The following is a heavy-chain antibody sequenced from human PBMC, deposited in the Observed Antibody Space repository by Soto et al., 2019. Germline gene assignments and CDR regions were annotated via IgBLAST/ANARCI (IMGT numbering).Heavy chain of an antibody. CDR1: GFTFSSYG. Sequence: GGSLRLSCAASGFTFSSYGMHWVRQAPGKGLEWVAVIWYDGSNKYYADSVKGRFTISRDNSKNTLYLQMNSLRAEDTAVYYCARAEQWLPYGMDVWGQGTTVTVSS. D-gene: IGHD6-19*01. V-gene: IGHV3-33*01. CDR3: ARAEQWLPYGMDV. J-gene: IGHJ6*02. CDR2: IWYDGSNK.